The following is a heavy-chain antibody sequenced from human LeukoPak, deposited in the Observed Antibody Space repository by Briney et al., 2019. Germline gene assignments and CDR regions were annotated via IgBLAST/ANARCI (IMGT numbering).Heavy chain of an antibody. CDR2: ISAYNGNT. J-gene: IGHJ4*02. V-gene: IGHV1-18*01. Sequence: ASVKLSCTASGYTFTSYGISWVRQAPGQGLEWMGWISAYNGNTNYAQKLQGRVTMTTDTSTNTAYMQLQSLRSDDTAVYYCARSTLWFGELSSLDYWGQGTLVTVSS. CDR3: ARSTLWFGELSSLDY. D-gene: IGHD3-10*01. CDR1: GYTFTSYG.